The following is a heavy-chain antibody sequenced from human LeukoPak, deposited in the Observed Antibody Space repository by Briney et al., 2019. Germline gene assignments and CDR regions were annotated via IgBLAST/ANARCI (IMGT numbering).Heavy chain of an antibody. Sequence: GGSLRLSCVASGFTFDEYGMSWVRQVPGKGLEWVSSISGSGGSTYYADSVKGRFTISRDNSKNTLYLQMNSLRAEDTAVYYCAKGPLLWDWGQGTLVTVSS. CDR1: GFTFDEYG. CDR2: ISGSGGST. V-gene: IGHV3-23*01. CDR3: AKGPLLWD. D-gene: IGHD2/OR15-2a*01. J-gene: IGHJ4*02.